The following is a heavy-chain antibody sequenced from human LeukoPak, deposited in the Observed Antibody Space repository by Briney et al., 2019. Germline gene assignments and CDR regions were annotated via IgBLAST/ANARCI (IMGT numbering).Heavy chain of an antibody. CDR2: ISGSGGST. V-gene: IGHV3-23*01. CDR3: AKWNWNVDYYYGMDV. D-gene: IGHD1-1*01. J-gene: IGHJ6*02. Sequence: PGGSLRLSCAASGFTFSSYSMNWVRQAPGKGLEWVSAISGSGGSTYYADSVKGRFTISRDNSKNTLYLQMNSLRAEDTAVYYCAKWNWNVDYYYGMDVWGQGTTVTVSS. CDR1: GFTFSSYS.